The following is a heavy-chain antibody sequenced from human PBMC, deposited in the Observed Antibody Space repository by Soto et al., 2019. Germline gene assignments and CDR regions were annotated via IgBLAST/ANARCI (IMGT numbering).Heavy chain of an antibody. CDR3: VKGYCSSTSCYYYYYYGMDV. Sequence: GGSLRLSCSASGFTFSSYAMHWVRQAPGKGLEYVSAISSNGGSTYYADSVKGRFTISRDNSKNTLYLQMSSLRAGDTAVYYCVKGYCSSTSCYYYYYYGMDVWGQGTTVTVSS. CDR1: GFTFSSYA. V-gene: IGHV3-64D*06. D-gene: IGHD2-2*01. CDR2: ISSNGGST. J-gene: IGHJ6*02.